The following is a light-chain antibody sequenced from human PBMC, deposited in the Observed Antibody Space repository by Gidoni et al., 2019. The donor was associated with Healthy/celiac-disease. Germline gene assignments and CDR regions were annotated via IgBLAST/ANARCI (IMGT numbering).Light chain of an antibody. J-gene: IGKJ4*01. CDR1: QSISSY. V-gene: IGKV1-39*01. CDR2: AAS. CDR3: QQSYSTLLT. Sequence: DIQMTQSPSSLSASVGDRVTITCRASQSISSYLNWYQQKPGKAPKLLIYAASSLQSRVPSRFSGSGSGTDFTLTISRLQPEDFATYYCQQSYSTLLTFGGXTKVEIK.